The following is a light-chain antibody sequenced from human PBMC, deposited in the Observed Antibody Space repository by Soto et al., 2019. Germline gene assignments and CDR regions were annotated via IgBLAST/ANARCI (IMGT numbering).Light chain of an antibody. J-gene: IGLJ1*01. CDR2: EVS. V-gene: IGLV2-8*01. Sequence: QSALTQPASASGSPGQSVTISCTGTSSDVGGYNYVSWYQLHPGKAPKLMIYEVSKRPSGVPDRFLGSKSGNTASLTVSGPQPADEADHYCSSYKSSTNYVFGTGTKVTAL. CDR3: SSYKSSTNYV. CDR1: SSDVGGYNY.